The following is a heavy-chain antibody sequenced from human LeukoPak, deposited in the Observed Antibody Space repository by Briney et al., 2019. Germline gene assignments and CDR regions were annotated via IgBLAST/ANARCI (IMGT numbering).Heavy chain of an antibody. D-gene: IGHD3-22*01. J-gene: IGHJ4*02. V-gene: IGHV3-48*03. CDR1: GFTFSSYE. CDR3: ARAAWHTMIVVVHTTYFDY. Sequence: QPGGSLRLSCAASGFTFSSYEMNWVRQAPGKGLEWVSYISSSGSTIYYADSVKGRFTISRDNAKNSLYLQMNSLRAEDTAVYYCARAAWHTMIVVVHTTYFDYWGQGTLVTVSS. CDR2: ISSSGSTI.